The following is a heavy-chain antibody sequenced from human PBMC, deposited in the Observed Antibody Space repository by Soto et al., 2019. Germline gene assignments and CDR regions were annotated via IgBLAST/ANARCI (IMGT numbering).Heavy chain of an antibody. D-gene: IGHD3-10*01. CDR2: IFSSGGT. V-gene: IGHV4-39*01. CDR3: ARQYYYGSGRQIDY. Sequence: SEDLSLTSTVSGRSISSSILQWGWIRHPPGRGLDWVGSIFSSGGTYYNPSLKSRVTISVHTSNNQFSLKLSSVTAADTAVYYCARQYYYGSGRQIDYWGQGTLVTVSS. CDR1: GRSISSSILQ. J-gene: IGHJ4*02.